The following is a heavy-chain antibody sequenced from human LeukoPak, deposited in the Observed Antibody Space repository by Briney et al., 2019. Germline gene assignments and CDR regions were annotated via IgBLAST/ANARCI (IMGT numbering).Heavy chain of an antibody. V-gene: IGHV4-59*08. CDR3: ARHPRIAVAGTGYWLDP. J-gene: IGHJ5*02. Sequence: SETLSLTCTVSGGSISSYYWSWIRQPPGKGLEWIGYIYYSGSTNYNPSLKSRVTISVDTSKNQFSLKLSSVTAADTAVYYCARHPRIAVAGTGYWLDPWGQGTLVTVSS. CDR1: GGSISSYY. D-gene: IGHD6-19*01. CDR2: IYYSGST.